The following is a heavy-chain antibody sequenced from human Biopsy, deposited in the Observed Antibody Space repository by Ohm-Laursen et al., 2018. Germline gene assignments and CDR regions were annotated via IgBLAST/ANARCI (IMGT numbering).Heavy chain of an antibody. CDR3: AKDWTSQYYYDTMDDY. D-gene: IGHD3-22*01. V-gene: IGHV3-23*01. J-gene: IGHJ4*02. Sequence: SLRLSCTASGFNFDTYAMSWVRQAPGRGLECVSIISPSSAYTYYGDSVKGRFTISRDNSRNILYLQMYSLRAEDTAIYYCAKDWTSQYYYDTMDDYWGQGTLVTVSS. CDR2: ISPSSAYT. CDR1: GFNFDTYA.